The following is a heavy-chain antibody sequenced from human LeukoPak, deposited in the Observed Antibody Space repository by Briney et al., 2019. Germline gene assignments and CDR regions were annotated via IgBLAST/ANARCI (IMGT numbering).Heavy chain of an antibody. CDR3: ARISGYFDY. V-gene: IGHV3-74*01. CDR1: GFTFSVFW. Sequence: GGSLRLSCAASGFTFSVFWMFWVRQAPGQGLVWVSHISPDGRSTNYADSVKGRFTISRDNSKNTLYLQMNSLRAEDTAVYYCARISGYFDYWGQGTLVTVSS. CDR2: ISPDGRST. D-gene: IGHD1-26*01. J-gene: IGHJ4*02.